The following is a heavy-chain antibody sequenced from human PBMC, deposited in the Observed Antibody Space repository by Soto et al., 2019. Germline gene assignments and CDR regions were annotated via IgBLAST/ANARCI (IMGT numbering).Heavy chain of an antibody. CDR1: GLIFSKYA. CDR3: AKDHGYYYYMDV. CDR2: ISGSGGST. J-gene: IGHJ6*03. Sequence: GGSLRLSCAASGLIFSKYAMSWVRQAPGKGLEWVSAISGSGGSTYYADSVKGRFTISRDNSKNTLFLQTNSLRAEDTAVYYCAKDHGYYYYMDVWGKGTTVTVSS. V-gene: IGHV3-23*01.